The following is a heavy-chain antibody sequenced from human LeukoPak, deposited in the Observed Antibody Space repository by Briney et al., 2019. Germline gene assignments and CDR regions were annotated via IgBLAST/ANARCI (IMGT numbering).Heavy chain of an antibody. D-gene: IGHD6-13*01. J-gene: IGHJ4*02. Sequence: GGSLRLSCAASGFTFSSYAMSWVRQAPGKGLEWVSAISGSGGSTYYADSVKGRFTISRDNSKNTLYLQMNSLRPEDTAVYYCAKDGQLGGSSWFTLYFDYWGQGTLVTVSS. CDR2: ISGSGGST. V-gene: IGHV3-23*01. CDR3: AKDGQLGGSSWFTLYFDY. CDR1: GFTFSSYA.